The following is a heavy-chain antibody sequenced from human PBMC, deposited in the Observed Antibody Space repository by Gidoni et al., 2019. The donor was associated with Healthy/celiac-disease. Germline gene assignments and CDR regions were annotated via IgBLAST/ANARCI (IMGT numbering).Heavy chain of an antibody. D-gene: IGHD6-13*01. J-gene: IGHJ4*02. CDR2: IKRKSDGVTT. CDR3: TTDLGYSSSWPFDY. Sequence: ELQLVESGGGLVKPGGSLRLSCAASGFTFSNAWMSWVRQDPGKGLEWFGRIKRKSDGVTTDSAAPVQGRFPISRNDSKNTLYLQMNSLKTEDTAVYYCTTDLGYSSSWPFDYWGQGTLVTVSS. V-gene: IGHV3-15*01. CDR1: GFTFSNAW.